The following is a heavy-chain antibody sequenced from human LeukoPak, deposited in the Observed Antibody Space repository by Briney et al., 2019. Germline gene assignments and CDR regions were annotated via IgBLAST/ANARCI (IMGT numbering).Heavy chain of an antibody. CDR3: TRGPGYDYVWGSFRADY. V-gene: IGHV3-64*02. CDR1: GFIFNSYA. J-gene: IGHJ4*02. Sequence: GGSLRLSCAASGFIFNSYAMHWVRQAPGRGLEYVSAITSSGNSIFYADSVKGRFTISRDNSKNTLYLQMGSLRAEDMAVYYCTRGPGYDYVWGSFRADYWGQGTLVTVSS. D-gene: IGHD3-16*02. CDR2: ITSSGNSI.